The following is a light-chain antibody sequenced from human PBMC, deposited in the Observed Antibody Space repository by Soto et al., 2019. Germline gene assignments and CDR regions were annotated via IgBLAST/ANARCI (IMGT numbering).Light chain of an antibody. J-gene: IGLJ3*02. CDR3: GSFTTSRIWV. CDR2: GVN. CDR1: SSGFGDDKY. V-gene: IGLV2-14*01. Sequence: QSALTQPASGSGSPGQSITVSCTGSSSGFGDDKYVSWYQQQPGKGPNLLIYGVNSRPSGISNRFSGSKSGNTASLTISGLQVEDEAEYFCGSFTTSRIWVFGGGTKLTVL.